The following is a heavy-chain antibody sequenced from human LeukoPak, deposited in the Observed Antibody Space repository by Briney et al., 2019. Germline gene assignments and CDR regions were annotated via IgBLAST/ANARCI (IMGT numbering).Heavy chain of an antibody. V-gene: IGHV4-34*01. Sequence: SETLSLTCAVYGGSFSGYYWSWIRQPPGKGLEWIGEINHSGSTNYNPSLKSRVTISVDTSKNQFSLKLSSVTAADTAVYYCARARIAVAGMVDYWGQGTLVTVSS. D-gene: IGHD6-19*01. CDR1: GGSFSGYY. CDR2: INHSGST. CDR3: ARARIAVAGMVDY. J-gene: IGHJ4*02.